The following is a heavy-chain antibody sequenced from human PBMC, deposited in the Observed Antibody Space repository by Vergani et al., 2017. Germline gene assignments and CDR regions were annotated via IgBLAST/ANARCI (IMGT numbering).Heavy chain of an antibody. CDR3: VRLPRGPWNFDL. Sequence: LQLQESCPGLVKPSETLSLTCTVSCGSITYGAFYWGWIRQSPGKGLEWVAHISPDGSATSYVDSVKGRFTISRDNTKNSLSLQMSGLRVEDTAVYYCVRLPRGPWNFDLWGRGTLITVSS. CDR2: ISPDGSAT. V-gene: IGHV3-7*01. J-gene: IGHJ2*01. CDR1: CGSITYGAF.